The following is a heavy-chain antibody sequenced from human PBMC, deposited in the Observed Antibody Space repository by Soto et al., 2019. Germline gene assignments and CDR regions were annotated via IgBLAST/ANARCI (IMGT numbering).Heavy chain of an antibody. V-gene: IGHV2-5*01. CDR2: IYWNGEK. D-gene: IGHD6-13*01. J-gene: IGHJ4*02. CDR3: AHRIAAPGRTLDY. CDR1: GFSLRTDAVG. Sequence: QITLKESGPTLVRTTQNLTLTCTVSGFSLRTDAVGVAWIRQSPGKALEWLGIIYWNGEKRYKSSLQTRLTITRDTSKNQVVLTMTDMAPLDTATYFCAHRIAAPGRTLDYWGQGVLVTVSS.